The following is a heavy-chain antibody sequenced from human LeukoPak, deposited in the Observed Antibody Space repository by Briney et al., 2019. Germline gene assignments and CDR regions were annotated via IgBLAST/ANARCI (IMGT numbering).Heavy chain of an antibody. CDR1: GYTLSNYA. Sequence: GASVKVSCQASGYTLSNYAMNWVRQAPGQGLEWMGWINTNTGNPTYVQGFTGRFVYSLDTSVSTAYLQISSLKAEDTAVYYCARSMGGPNDMYYFDYWGQGTLVTVSS. CDR2: INTNTGNP. CDR3: ARSMGGPNDMYYFDY. V-gene: IGHV7-4-1*02. D-gene: IGHD3-9*01. J-gene: IGHJ4*02.